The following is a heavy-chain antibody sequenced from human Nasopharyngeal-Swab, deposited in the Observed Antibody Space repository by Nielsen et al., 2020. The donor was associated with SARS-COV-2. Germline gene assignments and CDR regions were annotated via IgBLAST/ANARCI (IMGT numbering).Heavy chain of an antibody. Sequence: WIRQPSGKGLEWIGYIYYSGSTNYNPSLKSRVTISVDTSKNQFSLKLSSVTAADTAVYYCASFDILTGYGAYWGQGTLVTVSS. D-gene: IGHD3-9*01. CDR3: ASFDILTGYGAY. V-gene: IGHV4-59*01. CDR2: IYYSGST. J-gene: IGHJ4*02.